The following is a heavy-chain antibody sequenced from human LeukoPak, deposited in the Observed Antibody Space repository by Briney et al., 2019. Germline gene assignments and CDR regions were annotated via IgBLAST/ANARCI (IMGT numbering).Heavy chain of an antibody. J-gene: IGHJ5*02. Sequence: SETLSLTCTVSGGSISGGGYYWSWIRQHPGKGLEWIGYIYYSGSTYYNPSLKSRVTISVDTSKNQFSLKLSSVTAADTAVYYCARGGIAAQYNWFDPWGQGTLVTVSS. V-gene: IGHV4-31*03. CDR3: ARGGIAAQYNWFDP. CDR1: GGSISGGGYY. CDR2: IYYSGST. D-gene: IGHD6-13*01.